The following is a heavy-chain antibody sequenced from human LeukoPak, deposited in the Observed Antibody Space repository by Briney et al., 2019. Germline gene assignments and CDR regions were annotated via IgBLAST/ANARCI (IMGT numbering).Heavy chain of an antibody. D-gene: IGHD2-15*01. CDR2: ISAYNGNT. V-gene: IGHV1-18*01. J-gene: IGHJ4*02. CDR3: ARVGGVVVAAKIDY. Sequence: ASVKVSCKASGYTFTSYGISWVRQTPGQGLEWMGWISAYNGNTNYAQKLQGRVTMTTDTSTSTAYMELRSLRSDDTAVYYCARVGGVVVAAKIDYWGQGTLVTVSS. CDR1: GYTFTSYG.